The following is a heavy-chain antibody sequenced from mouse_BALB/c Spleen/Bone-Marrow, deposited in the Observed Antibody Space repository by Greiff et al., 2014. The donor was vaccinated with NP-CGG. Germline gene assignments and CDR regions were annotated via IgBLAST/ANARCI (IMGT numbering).Heavy chain of an antibody. V-gene: IGHV14-3*02. J-gene: IGHJ3*01. CDR1: GFNIKDTY. CDR2: IDPSNGNT. CDR3: ARNGNYGAWFAY. Sequence: VQLQQPGAELVKPGASVKFSCPASGFNIKDTYMHWVKQRPEQGLEWIGRIDPSNGNTKYDPKFQGKATITADTSSNTAYLQLSSLTSEDTAVYYCARNGNYGAWFAYWGQGTLVTVSA. D-gene: IGHD2-1*01.